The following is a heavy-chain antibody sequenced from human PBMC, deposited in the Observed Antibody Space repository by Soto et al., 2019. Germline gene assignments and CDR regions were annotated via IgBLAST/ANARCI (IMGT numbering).Heavy chain of an antibody. CDR1: GGSISNYY. J-gene: IGHJ5*02. V-gene: IGHV4-59*01. CDR3: ASGGNWFDP. Sequence: SETLSLTCNVSGGSISNYYWTWVRQSPEKGLEWIGYMYYNGNINYNPSLKSRVTISIDASKNQFSLTLKSVTAADTAVYYCASGGNWFDPWGQGVLVTVSS. CDR2: MYYNGNI. D-gene: IGHD3-16*01.